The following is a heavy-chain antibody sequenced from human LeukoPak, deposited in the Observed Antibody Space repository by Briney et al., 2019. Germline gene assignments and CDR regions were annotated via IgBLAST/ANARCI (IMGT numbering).Heavy chain of an antibody. V-gene: IGHV4-59*01. CDR2: NYYRWST. Sequence: PSETLSLTCTVSGGSLSSYYWSWIRQPPGKGLEWIGYNYYRWSTNYNPSLTSRVNVSVDTSKNQFSLKLNSVTAADTAVYYCARLGGYYFDYWGQGTLVAVSS. CDR3: ARLGGYYFDY. D-gene: IGHD3-22*01. CDR1: GGSLSSYY. J-gene: IGHJ4*02.